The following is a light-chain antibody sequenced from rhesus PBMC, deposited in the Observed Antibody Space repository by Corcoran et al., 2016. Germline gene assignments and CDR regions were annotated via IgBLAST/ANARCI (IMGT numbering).Light chain of an antibody. V-gene: IGKV1-44*02. J-gene: IGKJ4*01. CDR3: QQHISHPLT. Sequence: DIQMTQSPSSLSASVGDRVTITCRASQTISTYLAWYQQKPGKVPNLLIYAASSLESGVPSRFSGSGSGTEITLTISSLQPEDFATYYCQQHISHPLTFGGGTKVEIK. CDR2: AAS. CDR1: QTISTY.